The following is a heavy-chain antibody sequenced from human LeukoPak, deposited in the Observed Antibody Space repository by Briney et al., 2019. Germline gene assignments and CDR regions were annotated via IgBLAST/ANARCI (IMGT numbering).Heavy chain of an antibody. Sequence: GGSLRLSCAASGFTLSSYGMHWVRQAPGKGLERVAVIWYDGSNKYYADSVKGRFTISRDNSKNTLYVQMNSLRAEDTAVYYCARQFCPASGSYYCYFDYWGQGTLVTVSS. D-gene: IGHD3-10*01. CDR2: IWYDGSNK. J-gene: IGHJ4*02. CDR1: GFTLSSYG. V-gene: IGHV3-33*01. CDR3: ARQFCPASGSYYCYFDY.